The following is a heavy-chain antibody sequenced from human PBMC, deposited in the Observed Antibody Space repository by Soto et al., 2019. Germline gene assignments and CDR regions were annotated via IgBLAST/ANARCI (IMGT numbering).Heavy chain of an antibody. CDR1: GGSFSGYY. Sequence: SETLSLTCAVYGGSFSGYYWSWIRQPPGKGLEWIGYIYYSGSTNYNPSLKSRVTISVDTSKNQFSLKLSSVTAADTAVYYCARDFWSGPLWWFDPWGQGTLVTVSS. V-gene: IGHV4-59*01. CDR3: ARDFWSGPLWWFDP. J-gene: IGHJ5*02. D-gene: IGHD3-3*01. CDR2: IYYSGST.